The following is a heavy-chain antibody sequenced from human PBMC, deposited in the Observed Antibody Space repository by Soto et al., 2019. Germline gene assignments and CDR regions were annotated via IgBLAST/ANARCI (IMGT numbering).Heavy chain of an antibody. Sequence: QVQLVQSGAEVKKPGASVKVSCKASGYTFTSYGISWVRQAPGQGLEWMGWISAYNGNTNYAQKLQGRVTMTTDTSTTTAHMELRSLRSDDTAVYYCARASAPFTMIVVPSGYWGQGTLVTVSS. CDR1: GYTFTSYG. CDR3: ARASAPFTMIVVPSGY. CDR2: ISAYNGNT. D-gene: IGHD3-22*01. V-gene: IGHV1-18*01. J-gene: IGHJ4*02.